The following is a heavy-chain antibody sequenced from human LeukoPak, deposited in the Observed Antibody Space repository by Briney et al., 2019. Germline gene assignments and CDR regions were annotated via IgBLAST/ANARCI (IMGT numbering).Heavy chain of an antibody. D-gene: IGHD1-26*01. CDR3: ARARGGSGSYGHFEY. CDR2: INTSGNT. V-gene: IGHV4-4*07. Sequence: SETLSLTCNVSGVSISTYYWSWIRQPAGKGLEWIGRINTSGNTNYNPSLKSRVTMSVDASKYQFSLNLSSVTAADTAVYYCARARGGSGSYGHFEYWGQGTLVTVSS. J-gene: IGHJ4*02. CDR1: GVSISTYY.